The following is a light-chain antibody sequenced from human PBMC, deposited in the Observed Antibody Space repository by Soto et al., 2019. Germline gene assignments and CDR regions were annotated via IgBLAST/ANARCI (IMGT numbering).Light chain of an antibody. J-gene: IGKJ4*01. CDR1: QSVSSN. V-gene: IGKV3-15*01. Sequence: EIEMTQSPATLSVSQGERATLYCRASQSVSSNLAWYQQKPGQAPRLLIYGASTRATGIPARFSGSGSGTEFTLTISSLQSEDFAVYYCQQYNNLAGLTFCGGTKVDIK. CDR3: QQYNNLAGLT. CDR2: GAS.